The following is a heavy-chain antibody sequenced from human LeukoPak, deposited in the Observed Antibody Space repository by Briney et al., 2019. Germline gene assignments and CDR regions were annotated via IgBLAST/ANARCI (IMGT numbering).Heavy chain of an antibody. Sequence: PGGSLRLSCAASGFTFSSYWMSWVRQAPGKGLEWVANIKQDGSEKYYVDSVKGRFTISRDNAKNSLYLQMNSLRAEDTAVYYCAREETAMVNLYYYGMDVWGQGTTVTVSS. D-gene: IGHD5-18*01. CDR2: IKQDGSEK. CDR1: GFTFSSYW. V-gene: IGHV3-7*01. J-gene: IGHJ6*02. CDR3: AREETAMVNLYYYGMDV.